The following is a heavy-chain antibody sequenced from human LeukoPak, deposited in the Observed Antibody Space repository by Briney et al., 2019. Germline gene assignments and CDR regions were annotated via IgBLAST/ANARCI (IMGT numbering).Heavy chain of an antibody. CDR2: IWYDGSNK. D-gene: IGHD3-16*01. V-gene: IGHV3-33*08. CDR3: ARGGTDHDAFDI. Sequence: PGGSLRLSCAASGFTFSTYGMNWVRQAPGKGLEWVAVIWYDGSNKYYADSVKGRFTISRDNSKNTLYLQMNSLRAEDTAVYYCARGGTDHDAFDIWGQGTMVTVSS. CDR1: GFTFSTYG. J-gene: IGHJ3*02.